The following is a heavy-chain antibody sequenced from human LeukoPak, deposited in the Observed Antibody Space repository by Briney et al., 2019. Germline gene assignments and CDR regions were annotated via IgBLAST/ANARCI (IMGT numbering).Heavy chain of an antibody. CDR2: ISGSGGST. J-gene: IGHJ4*02. CDR3: AKDGCSSTSCPLDY. V-gene: IGHV3-23*01. CDR1: GFIFSSYA. Sequence: GGSLRLSCAASGFIFSSYAMSWVRQAPGKGLEWVSAISGSGGSTYYADSVKGRFTISRDNSKNTLYLQMNSLRAEDTAVYYCAKDGCSSTSCPLDYWGQGTLVTVSS. D-gene: IGHD2-2*01.